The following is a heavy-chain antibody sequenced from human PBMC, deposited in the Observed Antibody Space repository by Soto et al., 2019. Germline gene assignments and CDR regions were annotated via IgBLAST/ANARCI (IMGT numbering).Heavy chain of an antibody. Sequence: GGSLRLSCAASGFTVSIYYLSWVRQAPGKGLEWVSVIYSGGSTYYAESVKGRFTISRDNSKNTLFLQMNSLTVEDTAVYYCARDVGGGGAFDIWGQGTMVTVSS. CDR2: IYSGGST. J-gene: IGHJ3*02. D-gene: IGHD2-15*01. CDR3: ARDVGGGGAFDI. V-gene: IGHV3-66*01. CDR1: GFTVSIYY.